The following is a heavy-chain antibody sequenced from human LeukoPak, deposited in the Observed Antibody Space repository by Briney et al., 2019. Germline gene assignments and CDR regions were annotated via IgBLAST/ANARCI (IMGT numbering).Heavy chain of an antibody. V-gene: IGHV4-39*07. D-gene: IGHD5-18*01. CDR1: GGSISSSSYY. Sequence: TETLSLTCTVSGGSISSSSYYWGWIRQPPGKGLEWIGSIYYSGSTYYNPSLKSRVTISVDTSKNQFSLKLSSVTAADTAVYYCARFGYSYGYQYWYFDLSGRGTLVTVSS. CDR2: IYYSGST. CDR3: ARFGYSYGYQYWYFDL. J-gene: IGHJ2*01.